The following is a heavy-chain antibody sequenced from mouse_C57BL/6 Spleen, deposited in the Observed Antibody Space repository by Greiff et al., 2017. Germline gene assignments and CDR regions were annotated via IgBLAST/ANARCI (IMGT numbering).Heavy chain of an antibody. CDR3: TRAITTVVATGAMDY. Sequence: EVQLVESGAGLVKPGGSLKLSCAASGFTFSSYAMSWVRQTPEKRLEWVAYISSGGDYIYYADTVKGRFTISRDNARNTLYLQMSSLKSEDTAMYYCTRAITTVVATGAMDYWGQGTSVTVSS. CDR1: GFTFSSYA. V-gene: IGHV5-9-1*02. J-gene: IGHJ4*01. D-gene: IGHD1-1*01. CDR2: ISSGGDYI.